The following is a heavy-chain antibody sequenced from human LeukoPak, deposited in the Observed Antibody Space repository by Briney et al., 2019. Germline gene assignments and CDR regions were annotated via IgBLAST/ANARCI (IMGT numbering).Heavy chain of an antibody. CDR1: GYTFTSYY. D-gene: IGHD3-16*01. V-gene: IGHV1-46*01. J-gene: IGHJ5*02. Sequence: ASVKVSCKASGYTFTSYYMHWVRQAPGQGLEWMGIINPSGGSTSYAQKFQGRVTMTRDTSTSTVYMELSSLRSEDTAVYYCASRGGGGKKTPNWFDPGGEGPLVTVS. CDR2: INPSGGST. CDR3: ASRGGGGKKTPNWFDP.